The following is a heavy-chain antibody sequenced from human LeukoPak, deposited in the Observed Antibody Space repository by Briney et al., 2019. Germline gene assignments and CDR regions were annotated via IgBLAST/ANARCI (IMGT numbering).Heavy chain of an antibody. CDR3: ARDGGPDGYHLVFDY. CDR1: GFTFSSYG. CDR2: IRYDGSNK. V-gene: IGHV3-30*02. J-gene: IGHJ4*02. D-gene: IGHD5-24*01. Sequence: GGSLRLSCAASGFTFSSYGMHWGRQAPGRGLEWVAFIRYDGSNKYYADSVKGRFTISRDNSKNTLYLQMNSLRAKDTAVYYCARDGGPDGYHLVFDYWGQGTLVTVSS.